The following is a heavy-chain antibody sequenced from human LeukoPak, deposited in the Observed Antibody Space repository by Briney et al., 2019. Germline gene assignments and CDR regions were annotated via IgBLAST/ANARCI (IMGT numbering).Heavy chain of an antibody. D-gene: IGHD4-17*01. J-gene: IGHJ4*02. CDR3: ARARVITHHFEY. CDR2: IYYSGSI. V-gene: IGHV4-59*01. Sequence: SETLSLTCTVSGGSISSYYWSWIRQPPGKGLEWIGYIYYSGSINYNPSLKSRVTISVDTSKNQFSLKLSSVTAADTAVYYCARARVITHHFEYWGQGTLVTV. CDR1: GGSISSYY.